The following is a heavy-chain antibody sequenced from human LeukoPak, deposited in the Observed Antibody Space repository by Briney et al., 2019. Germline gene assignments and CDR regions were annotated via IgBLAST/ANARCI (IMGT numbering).Heavy chain of an antibody. Sequence: SETLSLTCTVSGGSISSSSYYWGWIRQPPGKGLEWIGSIYYSGSTYYNPSLKSRVTISVDTSKNQFSLKLSSVTAADAAVYYRATRPLGPMDVWGKGTTVTISS. V-gene: IGHV4-39*01. CDR2: IYYSGST. CDR1: GGSISSSSYY. J-gene: IGHJ6*04. CDR3: ATRPLGPMDV.